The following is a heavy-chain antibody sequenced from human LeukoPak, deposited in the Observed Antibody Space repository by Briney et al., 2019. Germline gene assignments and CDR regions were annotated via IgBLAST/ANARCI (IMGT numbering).Heavy chain of an antibody. CDR1: GYSISSGYY. CDR3: ARHEVRPDIDGGEPLFDY. J-gene: IGHJ4*02. Sequence: NPSETLSLTCTVSGYSISSGYYWGWIRQTPGKGLEWIGSIYHTGSTYYIPSLKSRVTISVDTSKNQFSLKLSSVTAADTAVYYCARHEVRPDIDGGEPLFDYWGQGTLVTVSS. V-gene: IGHV4-38-2*02. CDR2: IYHTGST. D-gene: IGHD5-12*01.